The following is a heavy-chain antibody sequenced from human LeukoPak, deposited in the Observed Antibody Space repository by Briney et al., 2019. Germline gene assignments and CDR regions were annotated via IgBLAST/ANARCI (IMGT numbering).Heavy chain of an antibody. Sequence: GGSLRLSCAAAGFTFSSFAMSWVRQAPGKGLEWVSGISGSGGSTYYADSVKGRFTISRDNSKNTLYLQMDSLRSEDTAVYYCARATAIDAFDIWGQGTMVTVSS. D-gene: IGHD5-18*01. CDR2: ISGSGGST. J-gene: IGHJ3*02. CDR1: GFTFSSFA. V-gene: IGHV3-23*01. CDR3: ARATAIDAFDI.